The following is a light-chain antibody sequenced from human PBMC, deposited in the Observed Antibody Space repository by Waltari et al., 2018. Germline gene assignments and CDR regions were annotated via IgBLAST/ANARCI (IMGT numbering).Light chain of an antibody. CDR2: KAS. CDR3: QQYNSYSWT. V-gene: IGKV1-5*03. J-gene: IGKJ1*01. CDR1: QSIRSW. Sequence: DIQMTPPPSTLSASVGDRVPITCRASQSIRSWLAWYQQKPGKAPKLLIYKASSLDSGVPSRFSGSGSGTEFTLTISSLQPDDFATYYCQQYNSYSWTFGQGTKVEIK.